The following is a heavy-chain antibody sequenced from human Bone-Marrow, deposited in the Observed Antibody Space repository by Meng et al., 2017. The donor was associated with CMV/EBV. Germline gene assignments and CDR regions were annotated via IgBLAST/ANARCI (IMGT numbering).Heavy chain of an antibody. D-gene: IGHD4-23*01. CDR2: LTGSADTT. Sequence: CASSGFHFSSYAMNWVRQAPGKGLECVSALTGSADTTYYADSVTGRFTISRDNSKNTVYLQMNSLRAEDTAVYYCAKTGFYGGYYCDYWGQGTLVTVSS. J-gene: IGHJ4*02. CDR3: AKTGFYGGYYCDY. V-gene: IGHV3-23*01. CDR1: GFHFSSYA.